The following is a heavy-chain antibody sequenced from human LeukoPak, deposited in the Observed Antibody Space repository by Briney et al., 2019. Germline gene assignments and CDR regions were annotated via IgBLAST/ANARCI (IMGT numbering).Heavy chain of an antibody. CDR2: TYYRSKWYN. Sequence: SQTLSLTCAISGDSVSSNSAAWNWIRQSPSRGLEWLGGTYYRSKWYNDYAVSVKSRITINPDTSKNQFSLQLNSVTPEDTAVYYCARDDSSGHRKVYYFDYWGQGTLVTVSS. CDR1: GDSVSSNSAA. V-gene: IGHV6-1*01. CDR3: ARDDSSGHRKVYYFDY. J-gene: IGHJ4*02. D-gene: IGHD3-22*01.